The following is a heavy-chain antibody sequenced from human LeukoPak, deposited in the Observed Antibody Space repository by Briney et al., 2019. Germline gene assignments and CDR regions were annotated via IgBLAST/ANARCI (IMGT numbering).Heavy chain of an antibody. D-gene: IGHD5-24*01. CDR1: GFTFSSYS. V-gene: IGHV3-48*01. Sequence: GGSLRLSCAASGFTFSSYSMNWVRQAPGKGLEWVSYISSSSSTIYYADSVKGRFTISRDNAKNSLYLQMNSLRAEDTAVYYCARAGRRWLHVDYFDYWGQGTLVTVSS. CDR3: ARAGRRWLHVDYFDY. J-gene: IGHJ4*02. CDR2: ISSSSSTI.